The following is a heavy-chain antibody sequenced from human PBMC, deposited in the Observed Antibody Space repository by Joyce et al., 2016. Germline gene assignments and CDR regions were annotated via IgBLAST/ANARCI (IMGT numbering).Heavy chain of an antibody. V-gene: IGHV1-2*06. CDR1: GYRFSDSY. D-gene: IGHD2-2*01. CDR3: ARGPMPPYAFDV. Sequence: QVNLVQSGAEVKKPGASVKVSCKASGYRFSDSYTHWVRQAPGQGIQWMGRINPDTGDTIYAQKFQCRVTLTRDTFISTVYMEVSRLRSDDTAVYFCARGPMPPYAFDVWGQGTLVTVST. J-gene: IGHJ3*01. CDR2: INPDTGDT.